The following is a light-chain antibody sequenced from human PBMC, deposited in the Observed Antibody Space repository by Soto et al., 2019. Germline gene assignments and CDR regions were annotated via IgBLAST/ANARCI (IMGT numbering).Light chain of an antibody. V-gene: IGLV2-8*01. CDR1: SSDVGGYNF. Sequence: QSALTQPPSASGSPGQSVTISCTGTSSDVGGYNFVSWYQQHPGKAPKLMIYEVSERPSGVPDRFSGSKSGNTASLTVSGLQAEAEADYYCSSYAGSNIVLFGGGTKLTVL. CDR3: SSYAGSNIVL. J-gene: IGLJ2*01. CDR2: EVS.